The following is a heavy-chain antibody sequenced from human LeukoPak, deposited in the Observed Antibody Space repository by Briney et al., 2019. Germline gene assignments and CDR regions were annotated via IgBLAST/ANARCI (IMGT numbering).Heavy chain of an antibody. Sequence: GGSLRLSCTASGFTFSSLAMTWVRQSPGKGLERVSTIRSNGDTTYNAGSVKGRFTISRDNSRNTLYLELNSLRVEDTATFYCAKGQELDDGVFDSWGQGTMVTV. V-gene: IGHV3-23*01. CDR2: IRSNGDTT. J-gene: IGHJ4*02. CDR1: GFTFSSLA. D-gene: IGHD1-1*01. CDR3: AKGQELDDGVFDS.